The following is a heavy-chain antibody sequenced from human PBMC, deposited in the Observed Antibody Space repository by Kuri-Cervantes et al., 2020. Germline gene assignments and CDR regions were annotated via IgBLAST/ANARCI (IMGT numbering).Heavy chain of an antibody. Sequence: ASVKVSCKASGYTFTGYYMHWVRQAPGQGLEWMGWINPKRGGTNYAQKFQGRVTMTRDTSISTAYMELSRLRYDDTAVYFCATDVRTKGAFDYWGQGTLITVSS. CDR1: GYTFTGYY. CDR2: INPKRGGT. D-gene: IGHD2/OR15-2a*01. J-gene: IGHJ4*02. CDR3: ATDVRTKGAFDY. V-gene: IGHV1-2*02.